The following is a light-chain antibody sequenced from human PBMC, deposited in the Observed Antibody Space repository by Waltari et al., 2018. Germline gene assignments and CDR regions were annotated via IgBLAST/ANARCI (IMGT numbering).Light chain of an antibody. CDR3: CSYAGDYTLV. Sequence: QSALTQPRSVSGSPGQSVTISCTGTGSDVGPYNYVSCYQQYQGKAPKLMISDVYERPSGVPDRVSGSKSGNTASLTISGLQAEDEAVYYCCSYAGDYTLVFGGGTEVTVL. J-gene: IGLJ2*01. CDR1: GSDVGPYNY. V-gene: IGLV2-11*01. CDR2: DVY.